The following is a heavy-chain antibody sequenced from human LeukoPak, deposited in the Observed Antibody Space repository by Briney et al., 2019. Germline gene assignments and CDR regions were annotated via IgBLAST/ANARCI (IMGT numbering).Heavy chain of an antibody. J-gene: IGHJ5*02. CDR2: IWYDGSNK. Sequence: GGSLRLSCAASGFTFSSYGMHWVRQAPGKGLEWVAVIWYDGSNKYYADSVKGRFTISRDNSKNTLYLQMNSLRAGDTAVYYCAREAGSTPINWFDPWGQGTLVTVSS. CDR1: GFTFSSYG. D-gene: IGHD2-2*01. V-gene: IGHV3-33*01. CDR3: AREAGSTPINWFDP.